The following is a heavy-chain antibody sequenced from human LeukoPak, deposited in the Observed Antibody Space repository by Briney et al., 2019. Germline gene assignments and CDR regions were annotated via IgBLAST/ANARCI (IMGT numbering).Heavy chain of an antibody. Sequence: GGSLRLSCAASGFTFSSYSMNWVRQAPGKGLEWVSSISSSSSYIYYADSVKGRFTISRDNAKNSLYLQMNSLRAEDTAVYYCARDRRIAAAGLYYFDYWGQGTLVTVSS. CDR1: GFTFSSYS. D-gene: IGHD6-13*01. J-gene: IGHJ4*02. CDR2: ISSSSSYI. CDR3: ARDRRIAAAGLYYFDY. V-gene: IGHV3-21*01.